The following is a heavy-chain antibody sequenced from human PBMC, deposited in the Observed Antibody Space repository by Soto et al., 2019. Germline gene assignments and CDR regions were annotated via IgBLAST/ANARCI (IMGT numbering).Heavy chain of an antibody. J-gene: IGHJ3*02. Sequence: QVQLVQSGAEVKKPGSSVKVSCKASGGTFSSYAISWVRQAPGQGLEWMGGIIPIFGTANYAQKFQGRVTITADESTSTAYMELSSLRSEDTAVYYCARGSLYYYDSSGYYADDAFDIWGQGTMVTVSS. V-gene: IGHV1-69*01. CDR2: IIPIFGTA. CDR3: ARGSLYYYDSSGYYADDAFDI. CDR1: GGTFSSYA. D-gene: IGHD3-22*01.